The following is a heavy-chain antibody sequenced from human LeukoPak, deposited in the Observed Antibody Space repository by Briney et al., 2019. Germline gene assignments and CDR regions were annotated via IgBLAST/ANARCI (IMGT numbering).Heavy chain of an antibody. J-gene: IGHJ6*03. D-gene: IGHD3-10*01. CDR3: AREAITMVRGGYYYYYMDV. CDR2: IYTSGST. CDR1: GGSISSGSYY. V-gene: IGHV4-61*02. Sequence: TPSQTLSLTCTVSGGSISSGSYYWSWIRQPAGKGLEWIGRIYTSGSTNYNPSLKSRVTISVDTSKNQFSLKLSSVTAADTAVYYCAREAITMVRGGYYYYYMDVWGKGTTVTISS.